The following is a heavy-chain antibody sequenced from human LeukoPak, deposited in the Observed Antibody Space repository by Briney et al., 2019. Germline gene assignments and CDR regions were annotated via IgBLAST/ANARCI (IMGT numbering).Heavy chain of an antibody. Sequence: GGSLRLSCAASGFTFSSYSMNWVRRAPGKGLEWVSSISSSSSYIYYADSVKGRFTISRDNAKNSLYLQMNSLRAEDTAVYYCARQVPLWKVATITAEDYWGQGTLVTVSS. CDR1: GFTFSSYS. V-gene: IGHV3-21*01. D-gene: IGHD5-12*01. CDR2: ISSSSSYI. CDR3: ARQVPLWKVATITAEDY. J-gene: IGHJ4*02.